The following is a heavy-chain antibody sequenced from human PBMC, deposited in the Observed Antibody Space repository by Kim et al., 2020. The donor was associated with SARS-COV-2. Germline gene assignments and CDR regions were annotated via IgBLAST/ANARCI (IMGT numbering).Heavy chain of an antibody. J-gene: IGHJ4*02. CDR2: T. CDR3: ARLYSGTRPPDY. V-gene: IGHV4-39*01. D-gene: IGHD6-25*01. Sequence: TFDNPSLKSRVTISVDTSKNQLSLKLTSVTAADTAVFYCARLYSGTRPPDYWGQGILVTVAS.